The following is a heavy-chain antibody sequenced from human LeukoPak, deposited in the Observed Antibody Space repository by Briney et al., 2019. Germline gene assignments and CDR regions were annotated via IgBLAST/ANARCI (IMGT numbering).Heavy chain of an antibody. CDR1: GFTFSSYA. CDR2: ISGSGIGGRT. Sequence: GVLRLSCAASGFTFSSYAMSWFRQAPGKGLEWVSGISGSGIGGRTHYADSVKGRFTISRDNSKNTLYLQMNSLRVEDTAVYYCARVAYSSSWPNWFDPWGQGTLVTVSS. V-gene: IGHV3-23*01. CDR3: ARVAYSSSWPNWFDP. J-gene: IGHJ5*02. D-gene: IGHD6-13*01.